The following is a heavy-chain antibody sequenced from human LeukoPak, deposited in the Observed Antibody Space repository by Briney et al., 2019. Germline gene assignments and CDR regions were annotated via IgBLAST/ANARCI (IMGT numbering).Heavy chain of an antibody. CDR3: ARDQSRSSWLEP. CDR2: IYRSGTT. D-gene: IGHD2-2*01. V-gene: IGHV4-4*02. J-gene: IGHJ5*02. Sequence: SETLSLTCAVSGGSISSTNWWSWVRQPPGKGLEWIGEIYRSGTTNYKPSLKSRVTISLDKSRNHFSLKLSSVTAADTAVYYCARDQSRSSWLEPWGQGTLVTVSS. CDR1: GGSISSTNW.